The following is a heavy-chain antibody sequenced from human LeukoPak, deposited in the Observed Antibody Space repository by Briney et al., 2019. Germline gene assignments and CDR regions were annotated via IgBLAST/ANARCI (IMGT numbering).Heavy chain of an antibody. Sequence: GGSLRLSCAASGFTFSSYWMSWVRQAPGKGLEWVANIKQDGSEKYYVDSVKGRFTISRDNAKNSLYLQMNSLRAEDTAVYYCARAPRSGYPHAFDIWGQGTMVTVSS. V-gene: IGHV3-7*01. J-gene: IGHJ3*02. D-gene: IGHD3-22*01. CDR1: GFTFSSYW. CDR2: IKQDGSEK. CDR3: ARAPRSGYPHAFDI.